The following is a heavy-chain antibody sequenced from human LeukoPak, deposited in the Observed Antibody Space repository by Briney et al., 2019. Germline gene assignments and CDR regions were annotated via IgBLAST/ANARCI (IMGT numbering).Heavy chain of an antibody. CDR2: MSHTGAT. CDR1: GGSFSGYY. Sequence: SETLSLTCAVFGGSFSGYYWSWIRQSPEKGLEWIGKMSHTGATNYNPSLKSRVTVSVDTSKKQFSLNLRSVTAADTAVYYCARGLHYNILTGGMDVWGQGTTVIVSS. D-gene: IGHD3-9*01. J-gene: IGHJ6*02. CDR3: ARGLHYNILTGGMDV. V-gene: IGHV4-34*01.